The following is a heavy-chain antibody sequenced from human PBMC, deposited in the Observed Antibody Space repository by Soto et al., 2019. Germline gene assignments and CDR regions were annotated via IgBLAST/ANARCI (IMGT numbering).Heavy chain of an antibody. J-gene: IGHJ4*02. CDR1: GFTFSSCA. CDR3: AKNPGYYYDSTGYHFDY. D-gene: IGHD3-22*01. V-gene: IGHV3-23*01. CDR2: ISYGGGTT. Sequence: GGSVRLSCAASGFTFSSCAMSWVRRAPGKGLEWVSAISYGGGTTYYADSVKGRFTISRDNSKNTLYLQTNSLRAEDTAVYYCAKNPGYYYDSTGYHFDYWGQGTLVTVSS.